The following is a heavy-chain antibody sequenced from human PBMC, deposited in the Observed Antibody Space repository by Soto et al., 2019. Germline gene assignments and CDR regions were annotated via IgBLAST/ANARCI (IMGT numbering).Heavy chain of an antibody. J-gene: IGHJ6*02. CDR2: INPSGGST. Sequence: EASVKVSCKASGYTFASYYMHWVRQAPGQGLEWMGIINPSGGSTSYAQKFQGRVTMTRDTSTSTVYMELSSLRSEDTAVYYCARDPPPNSNYYYYGMDVWGQGTTVTVSS. CDR1: GYTFASYY. V-gene: IGHV1-46*01. CDR3: ARDPPPNSNYYYYGMDV. D-gene: IGHD7-27*01.